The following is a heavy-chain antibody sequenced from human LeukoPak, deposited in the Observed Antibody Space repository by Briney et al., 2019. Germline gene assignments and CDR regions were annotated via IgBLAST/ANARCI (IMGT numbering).Heavy chain of an antibody. Sequence: ASVKVSCKASRYTFTSYDINWVRQATGQGLEWMGWMNPNSGNTGYAQKFQGRVTMTRNTSISTAYMELSSLRSEDTAVYYCARLGYCSSTSCYDWSQYYYYYYMDVWGKGTTVTVSS. CDR1: RYTFTSYD. J-gene: IGHJ6*03. V-gene: IGHV1-8*01. D-gene: IGHD2-2*01. CDR3: ARLGYCSSTSCYDWSQYYYYYYMDV. CDR2: MNPNSGNT.